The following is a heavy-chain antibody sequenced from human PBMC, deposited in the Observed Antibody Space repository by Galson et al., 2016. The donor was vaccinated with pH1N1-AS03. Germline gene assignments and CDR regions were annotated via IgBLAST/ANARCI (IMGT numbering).Heavy chain of an antibody. J-gene: IGHJ4*02. CDR1: GFTFSGYW. CDR3: AKCDVSCQHSTLDY. Sequence: SLRLSCAASGFTFSGYWMSWVRQAPGKGLEWVAHIKQDGSEKYYVDSVKGRFTISRDNAKNSLYLQMNSLRAEDTAVYYCAKCDVSCQHSTLDYWGQGTLVTVSS. V-gene: IGHV3-7*03. D-gene: IGHD2-2*01. CDR2: IKQDGSEK.